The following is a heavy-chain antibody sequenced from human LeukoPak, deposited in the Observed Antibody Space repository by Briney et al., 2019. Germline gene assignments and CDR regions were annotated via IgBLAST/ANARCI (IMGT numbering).Heavy chain of an antibody. CDR3: TTARYCTNGVCYQDIDY. Sequence: TGGSLRLSCAASGFTFSNAWMSWVRQAPGKGLEWVGRIKSTTDGGTTDYAAPVKGRFTISRDDSKNTLYLQMNSLKTEDTAVYYCTTARYCTNGVCYQDIDYWGQGTLVTVSS. V-gene: IGHV3-15*01. D-gene: IGHD2-8*01. CDR2: IKSTTDGGTT. J-gene: IGHJ4*02. CDR1: GFTFSNAW.